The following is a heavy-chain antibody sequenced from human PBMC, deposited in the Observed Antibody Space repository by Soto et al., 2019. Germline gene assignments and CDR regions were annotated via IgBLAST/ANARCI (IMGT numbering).Heavy chain of an antibody. V-gene: IGHV3-23*01. Sequence: PGGSLRLSCAASGFTFSSYAMSWVRQAPGKGLEWVSAISGSGGSTYYADSVKGRFTISRDNSKNTLYLQMNSLRAEDTAVYYCAKDLAYSSGWYGSYCMDVWGQGTTVTVSS. CDR2: ISGSGGST. CDR1: GFTFSSYA. CDR3: AKDLAYSSGWYGSYCMDV. D-gene: IGHD6-19*01. J-gene: IGHJ6*02.